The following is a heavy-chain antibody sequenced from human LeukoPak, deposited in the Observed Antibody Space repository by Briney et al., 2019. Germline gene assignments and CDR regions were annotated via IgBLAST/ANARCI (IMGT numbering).Heavy chain of an antibody. CDR2: ISFDGSNT. V-gene: IGHV3-30-3*01. D-gene: IGHD3-10*01. CDR3: AREGRYGSGSYFSA. CDR1: GFIFSSSS. Sequence: PGGSLRLSCAASGFIFSSSSMHWVRQAPGKGLEWVAVISFDGSNTYYVDSVKGRFTISRDNSKNTLYLQMNSLRAEDTAVYYCAREGRYGSGSYFSAWGQGTLVTVSS. J-gene: IGHJ5*02.